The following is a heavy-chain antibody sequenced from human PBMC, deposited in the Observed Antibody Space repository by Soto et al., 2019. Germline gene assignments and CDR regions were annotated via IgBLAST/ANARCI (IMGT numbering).Heavy chain of an antibody. D-gene: IGHD7-27*01. CDR1: GSTVSGSA. CDR2: IRSKANSYAT. Sequence: EVQLVESGGGLVQPGGSLKLSCAASGSTVSGSAMHGVRQASGKGLEWVGRIRSKANSYATAFAASVKGRFTITRDDSKNMAYLQLNSLKTEDTAVYYCTTVQLGITDYWGQGTLVTVSS. J-gene: IGHJ4*02. CDR3: TTVQLGITDY. V-gene: IGHV3-73*01.